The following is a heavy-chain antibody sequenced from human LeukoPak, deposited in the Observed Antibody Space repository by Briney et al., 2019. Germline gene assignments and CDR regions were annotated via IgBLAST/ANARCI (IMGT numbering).Heavy chain of an antibody. CDR3: ARENSSGYYNRPIDY. Sequence: SETLSLTCTVSGASISRYYWSWIRQPPGKGLEWIGDIYYSGSIKYNPSLKSRVTLSVDTSKNQFSLKLSSVTAADTAIYYCARENSSGYYNRPIDYWGQGTLVTVSS. CDR2: IYYSGSI. J-gene: IGHJ4*02. D-gene: IGHD3-22*01. CDR1: GASISRYY. V-gene: IGHV4-59*01.